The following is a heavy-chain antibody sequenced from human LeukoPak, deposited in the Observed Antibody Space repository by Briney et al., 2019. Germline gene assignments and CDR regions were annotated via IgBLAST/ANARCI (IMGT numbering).Heavy chain of an antibody. CDR2: IYYSGST. J-gene: IGHJ4*02. D-gene: IGHD3-22*01. Sequence: PSETLSLTCTVSGGSISNYYRTWIRQPPGKGLEWIGYIYYSGSTNYNPSLKSRVTISVDTSKNQFSLKLSSVTAADTAVYYCARQGDYDTLFDYWAREPWSPSPQ. V-gene: IGHV4-59*08. CDR3: ARQGDYDTLFDY. CDR1: GGSISNYY.